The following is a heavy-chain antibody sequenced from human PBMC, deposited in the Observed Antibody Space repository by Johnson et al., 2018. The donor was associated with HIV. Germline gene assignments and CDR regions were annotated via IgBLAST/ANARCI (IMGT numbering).Heavy chain of an antibody. CDR1: GFTFSSYS. CDR2: ISYDGSNK. CDR3: EKDLKGANGAFDI. D-gene: IGHD2-8*01. Sequence: QVQLVESGGGVVQPGRSLRLSCAASGFTFSSYSMHWVRQAPGKGLEWVAVISYDGSNKYYADSVKGRFTISRDNSKNTLYMQMNSLRAEDTALYYCEKDLKGANGAFDIWCKGTMVTVSS. J-gene: IGHJ3*02. V-gene: IGHV3-30*04.